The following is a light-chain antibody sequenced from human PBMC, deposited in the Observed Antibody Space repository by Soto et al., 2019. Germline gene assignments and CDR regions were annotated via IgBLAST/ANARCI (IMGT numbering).Light chain of an antibody. V-gene: IGKV3-20*01. CDR2: GAY. Sequence: IVLTQSPGTLSLSPGERATLSCRASQSVRDSYLAWYQKKPGQAPRLLIYGAYARAAGIPARFSASGSGTDFTLTISRLEPEDFAVYYWQEYGTSPFTFGQGTKLEIK. CDR1: QSVRDSY. CDR3: QEYGTSPFT. J-gene: IGKJ2*01.